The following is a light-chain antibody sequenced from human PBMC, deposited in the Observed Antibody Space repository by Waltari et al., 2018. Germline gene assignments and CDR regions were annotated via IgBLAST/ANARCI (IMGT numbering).Light chain of an antibody. CDR1: QNINIW. CDR3: QQYGSFPAT. V-gene: IGKV1-5*03. J-gene: IGKJ1*01. Sequence: DIQVTQSPSTLSASVGDTVTISCRASQNINIWMTWYQQKPGRAPKVVIYQASSLESGVPSRFSGSGSGTDFTLTISSLQPDDFAIYFCQQYGSFPATFGQGTRVDMK. CDR2: QAS.